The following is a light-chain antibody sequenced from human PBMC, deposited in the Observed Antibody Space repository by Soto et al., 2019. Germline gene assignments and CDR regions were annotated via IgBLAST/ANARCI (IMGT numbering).Light chain of an antibody. Sequence: ETELTQSPGTLSLSPGQRATLSCRASQSVSSSYLAWYQQKPGQAPRLLIYGASSRATGIPDRFSGSGSGTDFTLTISRLEPEDFEVYYCPQYARSHQTSGKATKVNIX. V-gene: IGKV3-20*01. CDR1: QSVSSSY. J-gene: IGKJ1*01. CDR3: PQYARSHQT. CDR2: GAS.